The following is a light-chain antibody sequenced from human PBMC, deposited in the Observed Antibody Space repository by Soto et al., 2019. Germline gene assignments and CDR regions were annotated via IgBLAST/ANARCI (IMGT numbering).Light chain of an antibody. CDR1: QSVSSSY. CDR3: QQRSNWSLT. V-gene: IGKV3-11*01. J-gene: IGKJ4*01. CDR2: DAS. Sequence: IVMTQSPATLSVAPGERATLSCRASQSVSSSYLAWYQQKPGQAPRLLIYDASNRATGIPARFSGSGSGTDFTLTISSLEPEDFAVYYCQQRSNWSLTFGGGTKVDIK.